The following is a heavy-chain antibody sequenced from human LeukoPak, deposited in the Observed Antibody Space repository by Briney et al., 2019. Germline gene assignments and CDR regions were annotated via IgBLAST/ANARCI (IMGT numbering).Heavy chain of an antibody. CDR1: GGTFSSYA. CDR3: ASTTGTTFYYFNY. J-gene: IGHJ4*02. CDR2: IIPILGIA. D-gene: IGHD1-1*01. V-gene: IGHV1-69*04. Sequence: SVKVSCKASGGTFSSYAISWVRQAPGQGLEWMGRIIPILGIANYAQKFQGRVTITADKSTSTAYMELSSLRSEDTAVYYCASTTGTTFYYFNYWGQGTLVTVSS.